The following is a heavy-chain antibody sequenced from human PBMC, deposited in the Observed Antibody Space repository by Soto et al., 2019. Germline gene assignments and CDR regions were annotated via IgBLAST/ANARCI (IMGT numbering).Heavy chain of an antibody. CDR2: IYQSGST. J-gene: IGHJ4*02. D-gene: IGHD3-3*01. CDR1: GDSISSGGYS. CDR3: ARDNRSGYYFDY. Sequence: SETHSLTSTVSGDSISSGGYSWNWIRKAPGKGLEWIGYIYQSGSTSYNPSLKSRVTISVDRSKNQFSLKLNSVTAADTAVYYCARDNRSGYYFDYWGQGTRVTVSS. V-gene: IGHV4-30-2*01.